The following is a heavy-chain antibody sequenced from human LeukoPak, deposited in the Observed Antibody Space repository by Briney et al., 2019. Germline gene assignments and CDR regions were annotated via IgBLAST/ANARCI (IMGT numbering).Heavy chain of an antibody. V-gene: IGHV3-33*06. Sequence: GGSLRLSCAASGFTFSSYGMHWVRQAPGKGLEWVALIWYHGSNKCYADSVRGRFTISRDNSKNTLYLQMNSLRAEDTAVYYCAKDLDTGYFDYWGQGTLVTVSS. D-gene: IGHD3-10*01. CDR2: IWYHGSNK. J-gene: IGHJ4*02. CDR1: GFTFSSYG. CDR3: AKDLDTGYFDY.